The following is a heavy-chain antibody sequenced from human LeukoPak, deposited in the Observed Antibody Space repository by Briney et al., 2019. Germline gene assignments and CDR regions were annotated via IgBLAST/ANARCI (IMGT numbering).Heavy chain of an antibody. CDR1: GGSFSGYY. D-gene: IGHD3-3*01. CDR2: INRSGST. J-gene: IGHJ5*02. CDR3: ARELGYDFWSGYPNGRFDP. Sequence: PSETLSLTCGVYGGSFSGYYWSWLRQPPGKGLEWIGEINRSGSTNDNPALKSRVTISVDTSKNQFSLKLSSVTAADTALYYCARELGYDFWSGYPNGRFDPWGQGTLVTVSS. V-gene: IGHV4-34*01.